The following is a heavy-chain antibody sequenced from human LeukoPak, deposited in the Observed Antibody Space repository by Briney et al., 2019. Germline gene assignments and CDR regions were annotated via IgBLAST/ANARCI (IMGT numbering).Heavy chain of an antibody. J-gene: IGHJ4*02. D-gene: IGHD5-18*01. CDR1: GGSISSSRYY. Sequence: SETLSLTCTVSGGSISSSRYYWGWIRQPPGKGLEWIGSIYYSGSTYYNPSLKSRVTISVDMSKKQFSLKVSSVTAADTAVYYCARPHRGYSYGFDYWGQGTLVTVSS. CDR3: ARPHRGYSYGFDY. V-gene: IGHV4-39*01. CDR2: IYYSGST.